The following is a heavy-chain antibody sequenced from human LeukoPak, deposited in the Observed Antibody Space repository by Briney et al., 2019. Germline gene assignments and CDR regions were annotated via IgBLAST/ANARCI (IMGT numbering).Heavy chain of an antibody. CDR2: ISGSGGST. Sequence: GGPLRLSCAASGFTFSSYAMSWVRQAPGKGLEWVSAISGSGGSTYYADSVKGRFTISRDNSKNTLYLQMNSLRAEDTAVYYCAKDSGATTDYFDYWGQGTLVTVSS. CDR3: AKDSGATTDYFDY. V-gene: IGHV3-23*01. D-gene: IGHD1-26*01. CDR1: GFTFSSYA. J-gene: IGHJ4*02.